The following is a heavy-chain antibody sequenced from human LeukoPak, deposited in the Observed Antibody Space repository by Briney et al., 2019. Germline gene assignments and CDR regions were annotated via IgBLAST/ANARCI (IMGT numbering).Heavy chain of an antibody. V-gene: IGHV1-2*02. D-gene: IGHD3-10*01. Sequence: ASVKVSCKASGYTFSGHYMHWVRQAPGQGLEWMGWINPNGDDTNYAQKFQGRVTMTRDTSISTAYMEPNRLRADDTALYYCATDPLNPGIYYDYWGQGTLVTVSS. CDR3: ATDPLNPGIYYDY. CDR1: GYTFSGHY. J-gene: IGHJ4*02. CDR2: INPNGDDT.